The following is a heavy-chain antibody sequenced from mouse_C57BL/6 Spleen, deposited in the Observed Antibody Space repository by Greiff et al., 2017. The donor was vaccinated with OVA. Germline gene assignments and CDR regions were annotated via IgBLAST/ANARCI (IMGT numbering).Heavy chain of an antibody. CDR3: ARQVYYGNPFDY. V-gene: IGHV1-26*01. D-gene: IGHD2-1*01. Sequence: VQLQQSGPELVKPGASVKISCKASGYTFTDYYMNWVKQSHGKSLEWIGDINPNNGGTSYNQKFKGKATLTVDKSSSTAYMELRSLTSEDSAVYYCARQVYYGNPFDYWGQGTTLTVSS. CDR2: INPNNGGT. J-gene: IGHJ2*01. CDR1: GYTFTDYY.